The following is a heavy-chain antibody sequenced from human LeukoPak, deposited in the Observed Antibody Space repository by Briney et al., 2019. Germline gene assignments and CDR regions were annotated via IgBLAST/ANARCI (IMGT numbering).Heavy chain of an antibody. Sequence: SETLSLTCTVSGGSISSSSYYWGWIRQPPGKGLEWIGSIYYSGSTYYNPSLKSRVTISVDTSKNQFSLKLSSVTAADTAVYYRARHGGEYCGGDCYQDYWGQGTLVTVSS. V-gene: IGHV4-39*07. J-gene: IGHJ4*02. CDR1: GGSISSSSYY. CDR3: ARHGGEYCGGDCYQDY. D-gene: IGHD2-21*01. CDR2: IYYSGST.